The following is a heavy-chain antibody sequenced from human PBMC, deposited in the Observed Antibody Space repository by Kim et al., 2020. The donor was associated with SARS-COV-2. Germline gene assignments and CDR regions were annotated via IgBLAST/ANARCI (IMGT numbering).Heavy chain of an antibody. CDR1: GGSISSSSYY. J-gene: IGHJ4*02. CDR3: ARGIAAAGTKGRYFDY. Sequence: SETLSLTCTVSGGSISSSSYYWGWIRQPPGKGLEWIGSIYYSGSTYYNPSLKSRVTISVDTSKNQFSLKLSSVTAADTAVYYCARGIAAAGTKGRYFDYWGQGTLVTVSS. V-gene: IGHV4-39*07. D-gene: IGHD6-13*01. CDR2: IYYSGST.